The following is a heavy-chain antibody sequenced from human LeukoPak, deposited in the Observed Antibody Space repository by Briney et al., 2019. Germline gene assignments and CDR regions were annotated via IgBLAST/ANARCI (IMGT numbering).Heavy chain of an antibody. Sequence: GGSLRLSCAASGFTFSSYGMHWVRQAPGKGLEGVAFIRYDGSNKYYADSVKGRFTISRDNSKNTLYLQMNSLRAEDTAVYYCAKDVDNFNYVDYWGQGTLVTVSS. CDR3: AKDVDNFNYVDY. D-gene: IGHD1-20*01. J-gene: IGHJ4*02. V-gene: IGHV3-30*02. CDR2: IRYDGSNK. CDR1: GFTFSSYG.